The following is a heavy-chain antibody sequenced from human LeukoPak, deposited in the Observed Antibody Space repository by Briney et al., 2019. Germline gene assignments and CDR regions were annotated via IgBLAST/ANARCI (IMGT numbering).Heavy chain of an antibody. CDR3: AKVSARFGRTGTGVIWFDP. Sequence: PGGSLRLSCAASGFTFSSYSMNWVRQAPGKGLEWVSSISSSSSHIYYADSGKGRFTISRDNAKNTLYLQMSSLRGEDTAVYYCAKVSARFGRTGTGVIWFDPWGQGTLVTVSS. CDR2: ISSSSSHI. CDR1: GFTFSSYS. J-gene: IGHJ5*02. D-gene: IGHD1-7*01. V-gene: IGHV3-21*04.